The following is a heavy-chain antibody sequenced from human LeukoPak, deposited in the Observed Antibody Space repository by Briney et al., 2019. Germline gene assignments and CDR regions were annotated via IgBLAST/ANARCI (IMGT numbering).Heavy chain of an antibody. D-gene: IGHD6-13*01. CDR2: ISGSGGST. V-gene: IGHV3-23*01. CDR1: GFTFSSYA. J-gene: IGHJ4*02. Sequence: GGSLRLSCAASGFTFSSYAMSWVRQAPGKGLEWVSAISGSGGSTYYADSVKDRFTISRDNSKNTLYLQMNSLRAEDTAVYYCARERGSSWYSIDYWGQGTLVTVSS. CDR3: ARERGSSWYSIDY.